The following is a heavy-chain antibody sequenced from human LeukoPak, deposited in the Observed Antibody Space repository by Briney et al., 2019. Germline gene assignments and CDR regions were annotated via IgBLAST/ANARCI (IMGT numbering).Heavy chain of an antibody. D-gene: IGHD2-15*01. CDR2: INPNSGGT. CDR1: GYTLTGYY. V-gene: IGHV1-2*02. CDR3: ACSCSGGSCFYYFDY. J-gene: IGHJ4*02. Sequence: ASVKVSCKVSGYTLTGYYMHWVRQAPGQGLEWIGWINPNSGGTNYAQKFQGRVIMTRDTSISTAYMELSRLRSDDTAVYYCACSCSGGSCFYYFDYWGQGTLVTVSS.